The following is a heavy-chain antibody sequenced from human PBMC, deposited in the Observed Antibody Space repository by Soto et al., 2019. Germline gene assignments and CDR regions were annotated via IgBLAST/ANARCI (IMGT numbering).Heavy chain of an antibody. CDR2: LTHDGGSA. Sequence: QVQLVQSGGGVVQPGRTLRLSCAAAGYSLTAFGMQWVRQPPGKGLQWVARLTHDGGSAFYADSVKGRFTVARDTSKNTLYLQMSSLRPEDTAISYCASIADYWGQGTLVTVSS. CDR1: GYSLTAFG. D-gene: IGHD2-21*01. CDR3: ASIADY. J-gene: IGHJ4*02. V-gene: IGHV3-30*05.